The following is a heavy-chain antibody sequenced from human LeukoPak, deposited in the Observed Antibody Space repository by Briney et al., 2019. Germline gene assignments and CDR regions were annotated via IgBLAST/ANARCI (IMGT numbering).Heavy chain of an antibody. Sequence: GGSLRLSCAASGFTFDDYGMSWVRQAPGKGLEWVSGLNWNGGSTGYADSVKGRFTISRDNAKNSLYLQMNSLRAEDTAVYYCTGHHQAYSRTYWGQGTLVTVSS. J-gene: IGHJ4*02. CDR2: LNWNGGST. D-gene: IGHD4-11*01. V-gene: IGHV3-20*04. CDR3: TGHHQAYSRTY. CDR1: GFTFDDYG.